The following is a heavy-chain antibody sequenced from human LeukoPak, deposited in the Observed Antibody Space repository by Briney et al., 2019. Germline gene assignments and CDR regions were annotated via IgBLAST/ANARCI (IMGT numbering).Heavy chain of an antibody. J-gene: IGHJ3*01. CDR3: AREIAADYYDTSGYSPEAFDV. V-gene: IGHV3-21*01. CDR1: GFSFDAYS. D-gene: IGHD3-22*01. Sequence: PGGSLRLSCEASGFSFDAYSMNWVRQAPGKGLEWVSSISSSGKYMYYADSVRGRFTISRDNDKNSLYLQMDNLRGEDAAVYYCAREIAADYYDTSGYSPEAFDVWGQGTMVTASA. CDR2: ISSSGKYM.